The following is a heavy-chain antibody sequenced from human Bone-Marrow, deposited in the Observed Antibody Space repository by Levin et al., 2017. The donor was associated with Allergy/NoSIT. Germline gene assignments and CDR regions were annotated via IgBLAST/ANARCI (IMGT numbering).Heavy chain of an antibody. CDR3: ASLARWFDP. V-gene: IGHV3-74*01. Sequence: GESLKISCAASGFTFSSYWMHWVRQAPGKGLVWVSRINSDGSSTSYADSVKGRFTISRDNAKNTLYLQMNSLRAEDTAVYYCASLARWFDPWGQGTLVTVSS. CDR1: GFTFSSYW. CDR2: INSDGSST. J-gene: IGHJ5*02.